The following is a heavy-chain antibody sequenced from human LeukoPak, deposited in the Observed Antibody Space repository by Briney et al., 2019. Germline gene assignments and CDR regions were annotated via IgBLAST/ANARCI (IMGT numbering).Heavy chain of an antibody. D-gene: IGHD3-16*01. J-gene: IGHJ4*02. Sequence: GGSLRLSCAASGFTFSSYSMSWVRQAPGKGLEWVSVIYSGGSTYYADSVKGRFTISRDNSKNTLYLQMNSLRAEDTAVYHCARSFGYGSPIDYWGQGTLVTVSS. CDR3: ARSFGYGSPIDY. V-gene: IGHV3-53*01. CDR2: IYSGGST. CDR1: GFTFSSYS.